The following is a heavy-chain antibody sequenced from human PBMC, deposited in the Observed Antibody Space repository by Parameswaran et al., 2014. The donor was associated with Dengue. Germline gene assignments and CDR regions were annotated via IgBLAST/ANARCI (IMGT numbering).Heavy chain of an antibody. Sequence: LKISCAASGFTFSSYSMNWVRQAPGKGLEWVSSISSSSSYIYYADSVKGRFTISRDNAKNSLYLQMNSLRAEDTAVYYCARWHLAFGWFGELPFDYWGQGTLVTVSS. V-gene: IGHV3-21*01. CDR3: ARWHLAFGWFGELPFDY. D-gene: IGHD3-10*01. CDR2: ISSSSSYI. J-gene: IGHJ4*02. CDR1: GFTFSSYS.